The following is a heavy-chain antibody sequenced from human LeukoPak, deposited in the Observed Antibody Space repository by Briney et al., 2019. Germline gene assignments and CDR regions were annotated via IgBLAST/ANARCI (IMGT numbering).Heavy chain of an antibody. CDR2: INSDGSRT. D-gene: IGHD6-13*01. J-gene: IGHJ4*02. CDR3: ARGSWSAADTNIDY. CDR1: GFTLSTYW. Sequence: GGSLRLSCAASGFTLSTYWMHWVGQGPGKGLVWVSCINSDGSRTTYADSVKGRFTISRDNAKNTLYLQMNTLRVEDTAVYYCARGSWSAADTNIDYWGQGTLVTVSS. V-gene: IGHV3-74*01.